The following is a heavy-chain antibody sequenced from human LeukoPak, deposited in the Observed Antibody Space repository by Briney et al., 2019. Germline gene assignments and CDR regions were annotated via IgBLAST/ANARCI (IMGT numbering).Heavy chain of an antibody. Sequence: SETLSLTCTVSGGSISSGSCYWSWIRQPAGKGLEWIGRIYTSGSTNYNPSLKSRVTISVDTSKNQFSLKLSSVAAADAAVYYCARAPYYYDSSGDAFDIWGQGTMVTVSS. CDR3: ARAPYYYDSSGDAFDI. D-gene: IGHD3-22*01. J-gene: IGHJ3*02. V-gene: IGHV4-61*02. CDR1: GGSISSGSCY. CDR2: IYTSGST.